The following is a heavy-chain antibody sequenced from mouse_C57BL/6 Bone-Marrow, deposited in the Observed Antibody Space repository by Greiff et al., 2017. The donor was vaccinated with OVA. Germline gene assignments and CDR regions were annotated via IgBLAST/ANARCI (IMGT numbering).Heavy chain of an antibody. CDR1: GYTFTDYY. CDR2: INPYNGGT. CDR3: ARLLRWYFDV. V-gene: IGHV1-19*01. D-gene: IGHD1-1*01. Sequence: EVQLQQSGPVLVKPGASVKMSCKASGYTFTDYYMNWVKQSHGKSLEWIGVINPYNGGTSYNQKFKGKATLTVDKSSSTAYMELNSLTSEDSAVYYCARLLRWYFDVWGTGTTVTVSS. J-gene: IGHJ1*03.